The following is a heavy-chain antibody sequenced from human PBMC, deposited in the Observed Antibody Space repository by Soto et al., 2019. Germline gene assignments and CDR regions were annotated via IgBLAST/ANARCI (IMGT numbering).Heavy chain of an antibody. CDR3: ARDGWESNWYFDL. V-gene: IGHV3-30*03. D-gene: IGHD1-26*01. J-gene: IGHJ2*01. CDR2: ISYDGKQT. CDR1: GVTFKDYG. Sequence: GGSLRLSCGAPGVTFKDYGMHWVRQAPGKGLEWVAVISYDGKQTYYADSVKGRFTISKDKSKRTLFLQMNSLRVDDTAVYYCARDGWESNWYFDLWGRGTLVTVSS.